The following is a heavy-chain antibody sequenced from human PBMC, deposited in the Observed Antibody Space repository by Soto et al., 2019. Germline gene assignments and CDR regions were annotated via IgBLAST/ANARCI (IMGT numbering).Heavy chain of an antibody. CDR2: IAVGSGHT. CDR3: AADATAWQQMVPSDY. D-gene: IGHD2-8*01. CDR1: GFTFTSSA. J-gene: IGHJ4*02. Sequence: QMQLEQSGPEVKKPGTSVKVSCKASGFTFTSSAFQRERQARGHRLERKGWIAVGSGHTNYAQKYQDRVTLTRDMSTTTTYIELSGLTSEDTAIYYSAADATAWQQMVPSDYWGQGTRVTVSS. V-gene: IGHV1-58*01.